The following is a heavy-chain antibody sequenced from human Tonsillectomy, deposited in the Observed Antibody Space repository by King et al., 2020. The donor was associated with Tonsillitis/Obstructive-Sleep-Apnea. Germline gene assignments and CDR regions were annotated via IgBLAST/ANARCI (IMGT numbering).Heavy chain of an antibody. V-gene: IGHV1-18*01. CDR1: GYTFISYG. CDR3: ARVSAFAWELLPVDP. CDR2: ISGYNVDT. Sequence: QLVQSGAEVKKPGASVTVSCKASGYTFISYGVIWVRQAPGQGLEWMGWISGYNVDTNYAQNLQGRVTMTTDTSTSTAYMEMRSLRSDDTAVYYCARVSAFAWELLPVDPWGQGTLVTVSS. J-gene: IGHJ5*02. D-gene: IGHD1-26*01.